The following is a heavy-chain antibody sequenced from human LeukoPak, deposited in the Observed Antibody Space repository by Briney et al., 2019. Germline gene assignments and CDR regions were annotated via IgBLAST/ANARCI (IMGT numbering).Heavy chain of an antibody. V-gene: IGHV3-21*01. CDR1: GFTFSSDS. CDR2: ISSSSSYI. Sequence: GGSLRLSCSASGFTFSSDSMNWVRQAPGKGLEWVSSISSSSSYIYYADSVKGRFTISRDNAKNSLYLQMNSLRAEDTAVYYCARPQLGYCSSTSCYSPDYWGQGTLVTVSS. CDR3: ARPQLGYCSSTSCYSPDY. J-gene: IGHJ4*02. D-gene: IGHD2-2*01.